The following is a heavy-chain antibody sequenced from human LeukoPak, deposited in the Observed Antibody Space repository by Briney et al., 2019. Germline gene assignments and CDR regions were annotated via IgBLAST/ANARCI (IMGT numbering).Heavy chain of an antibody. Sequence: GGSLRLSCAASGFTFSSYSMHWVRQAPGKGPASTSSISSSSSYIYYADSVKGRFTISRDNAKNSLYLQMNSLRAEDTAVYYCARDRIAAPYYYYMDVWGKGTTVTVSS. CDR2: ISSSSSYI. CDR3: ARDRIAAPYYYYMDV. D-gene: IGHD6-6*01. J-gene: IGHJ6*03. V-gene: IGHV3-21*01. CDR1: GFTFSSYS.